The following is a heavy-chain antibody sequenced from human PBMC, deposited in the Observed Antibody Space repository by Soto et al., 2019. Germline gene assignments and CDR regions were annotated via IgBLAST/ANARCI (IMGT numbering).Heavy chain of an antibody. V-gene: IGHV1-69*06. CDR1: GGTFSIYA. J-gene: IGHJ6*02. D-gene: IGHD3-10*01. Sequence: SVKVSCKASGGTFSIYAISGVVQAALRGRDGMGGIIPIFGTANYAQKFQGRVTITADKSTSTAYMELSSLRSEDTAVYYCARENVLLVRGVIYYYYGMDVWGQGTTVTVSS. CDR3: ARENVLLVRGVIYYYYGMDV. CDR2: IIPIFGTA.